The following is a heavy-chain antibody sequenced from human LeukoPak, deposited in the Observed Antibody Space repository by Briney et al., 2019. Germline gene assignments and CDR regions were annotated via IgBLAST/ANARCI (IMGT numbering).Heavy chain of an antibody. CDR1: GGSISSSSYY. J-gene: IGHJ6*03. Sequence: TSETLSLTCTVSGGSISSSSYYWCWIRQPPGKGLEWIGSIYYSGSTYYNPSLKSRVTISVDTSKNQFSLKLSSVTAADTAVYYCARQPRGLRYFDWSLDYYYMDVWGKGTTVTVSS. D-gene: IGHD3-9*01. CDR3: ARQPRGLRYFDWSLDYYYMDV. V-gene: IGHV4-39*01. CDR2: IYYSGST.